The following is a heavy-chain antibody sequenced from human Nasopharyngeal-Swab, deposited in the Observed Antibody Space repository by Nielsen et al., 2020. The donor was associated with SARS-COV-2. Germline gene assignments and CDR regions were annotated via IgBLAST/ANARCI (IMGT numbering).Heavy chain of an antibody. CDR2: IKKDGSEK. Sequence: WIRQPPGKGLEWVANIKKDGSEKYYVDSVKGRFTISRDNAKNSLYLQMNSLRAEDTAVYYCARSRGRDGYNYAFDIWGQGTMVTVSS. D-gene: IGHD5-24*01. CDR3: ARSRGRDGYNYAFDI. J-gene: IGHJ3*02. V-gene: IGHV3-7*03.